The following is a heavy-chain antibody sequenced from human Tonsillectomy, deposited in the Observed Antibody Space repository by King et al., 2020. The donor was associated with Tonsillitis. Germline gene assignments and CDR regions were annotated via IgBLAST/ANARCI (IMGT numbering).Heavy chain of an antibody. D-gene: IGHD1-26*01. J-gene: IGHJ6*03. CDR1: GFTFSDYY. Sequence: VQLVESGGGLVKPGGSLRLSCVASGFTFSDYYMSWIRQAPGKGLEWVSYISGSSIYTNYADSVKGRFTISRDNAKNSLYLQMNSLRVEDTAVYYCARSLGVGGTDYYYMDVWGKGTTVTVSS. CDR3: ARSLGVGGTDYYYMDV. V-gene: IGHV3-11*05. CDR2: ISGSSIYT.